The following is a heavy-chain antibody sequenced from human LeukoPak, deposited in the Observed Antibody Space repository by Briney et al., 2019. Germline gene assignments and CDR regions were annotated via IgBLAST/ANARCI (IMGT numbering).Heavy chain of an antibody. CDR3: ASRLDRKPYYYYMDV. V-gene: IGHV5-51*01. CDR2: IYPGDSDT. J-gene: IGHJ6*03. Sequence: GESLKISCKGSGYSFTSYWIGWVRQMPGKGLEWMGIIYPGDSDTRYSPSFQGQVTISADKSISTAYLQWTSLKASDTAMYYCASRLDRKPYYYYMDVWGKGTTVTVSS. D-gene: IGHD1-1*01. CDR1: GYSFTSYW.